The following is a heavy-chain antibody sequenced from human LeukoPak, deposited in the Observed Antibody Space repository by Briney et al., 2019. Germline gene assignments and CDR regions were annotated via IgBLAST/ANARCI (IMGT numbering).Heavy chain of an antibody. Sequence: GGSLRLSCAASRXTVTSNYMSWVRQAPGKGLEWVSVIYNGGSTNYADSVKGRFTISRDNSKNTLYLQMNSLRAEDTAVYFCARASQWLAFDNWGQGTLVTVSS. CDR1: RXTVTSNY. CDR2: IYNGGST. D-gene: IGHD6-19*01. V-gene: IGHV3-66*01. J-gene: IGHJ4*02. CDR3: ARASQWLAFDN.